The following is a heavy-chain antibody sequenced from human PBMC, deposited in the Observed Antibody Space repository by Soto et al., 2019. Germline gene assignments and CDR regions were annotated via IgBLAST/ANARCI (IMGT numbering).Heavy chain of an antibody. CDR2: INVYNGNT. CDR3: ARGVGSVSYYNQYNWFDP. V-gene: IGHV1-18*01. D-gene: IGHD3-10*01. Sequence: QVQLVQSGGEVKKPGASVKVSCKASGYTFTNYGISWVRQAPGQGLEWMGWINVYNGNTKYAQKVQGRVTMTTDTATGTADMELRSLRSDDTAVYYCARGVGSVSYYNQYNWFDPWGQGTLFTVSS. CDR1: GYTFTNYG. J-gene: IGHJ5*02.